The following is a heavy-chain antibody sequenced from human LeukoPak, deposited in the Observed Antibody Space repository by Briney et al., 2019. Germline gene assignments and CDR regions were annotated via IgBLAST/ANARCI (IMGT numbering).Heavy chain of an antibody. D-gene: IGHD3-22*01. CDR2: ISSDGSIT. CDR1: GVIFSSNW. Sequence: GGSLRLSCAASGVIFSSNWMHWVRQAPGKGLVWVSRISSDGSITNYAESVKGRFTVSRDNAKNTLYLQMNSLRVEDTAVYYCARVRHYDSTGPAYYFDYWGQETLVTVSS. CDR3: ARVRHYDSTGPAYYFDY. J-gene: IGHJ4*02. V-gene: IGHV3-74*01.